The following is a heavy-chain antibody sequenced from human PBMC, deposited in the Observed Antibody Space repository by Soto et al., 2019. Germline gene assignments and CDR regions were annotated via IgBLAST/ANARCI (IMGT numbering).Heavy chain of an antibody. CDR1: GFTFAIYS. D-gene: IGHD2-21*02. CDR2: IDSSRSVI. V-gene: IGHV3-48*01. CDR3: ARVSVVTPVETSIPLGFDP. Sequence: EVQLVESGGGLVQPGGSLRLSCAASGFTFAIYSFNWVRQAPGKGLEWVASIDSSRSVIYYADSVKGRFTISRDNAKNSLYLQMNSLRAEDTAVYYCARVSVVTPVETSIPLGFDPWGQGTLVTVSS. J-gene: IGHJ5*02.